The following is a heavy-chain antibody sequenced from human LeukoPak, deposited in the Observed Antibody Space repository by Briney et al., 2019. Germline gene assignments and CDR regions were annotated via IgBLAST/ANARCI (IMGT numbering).Heavy chain of an antibody. CDR1: GGFISSSSYY. CDR2: SYYSGST. Sequence: SETLSLTCTVSGGFISSSSYYRGWIRQPPGKGLEWLGSSYYSGSTYYNPSLKSRVTISVDTSKNQFSLKLSSVTAADTAVYYCARRLRDSSGYYIDYWGQGTLVTVSS. D-gene: IGHD3-22*01. V-gene: IGHV4-39*01. J-gene: IGHJ4*02. CDR3: ARRLRDSSGYYIDY.